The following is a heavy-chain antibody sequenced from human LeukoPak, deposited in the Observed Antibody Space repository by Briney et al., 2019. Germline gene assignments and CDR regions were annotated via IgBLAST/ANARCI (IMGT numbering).Heavy chain of an antibody. V-gene: IGHV3-23*01. J-gene: IGHJ5*02. CDR1: GFTFSSYA. D-gene: IGHD6-19*01. Sequence: GGSLRLSCAASGFTFSSYAMTWVRQAPGKGLEWVSSIDASSGSTYYADSVRGRFTISRDNSKNTFFLQMNTLRAADTAVYYCAKGSGSGWYGWFAPWGQGTLVTVSS. CDR2: IDASSGST. CDR3: AKGSGSGWYGWFAP.